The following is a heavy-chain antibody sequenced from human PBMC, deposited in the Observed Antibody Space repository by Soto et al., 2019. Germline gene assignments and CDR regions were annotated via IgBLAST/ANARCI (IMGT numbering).Heavy chain of an antibody. D-gene: IGHD6-13*01. J-gene: IGHJ6*02. V-gene: IGHV3-30*18. CDR1: GFTFSSYG. Sequence: QVQLVESGGGVVQPGRSLRLSCAASGFTFSSYGMHWVCQAPGKGLEWVAVISYDGSNKYYADSVKGRFTISRDNSKNTLYLQMNSLRAEDTAVYYCAKEVPSSSWYNYYYYYGMDVWGQGTTVTVSS. CDR2: ISYDGSNK. CDR3: AKEVPSSSWYNYYYYYGMDV.